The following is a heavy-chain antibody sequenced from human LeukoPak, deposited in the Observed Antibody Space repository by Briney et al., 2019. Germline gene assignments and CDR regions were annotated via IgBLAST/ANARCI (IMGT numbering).Heavy chain of an antibody. CDR1: GFNVNSNY. CDR2: LYSGGIT. V-gene: IGHV3-53*01. CDR3: ARVDHGSGTYYDNPSYYYGMDV. D-gene: IGHD3-10*01. Sequence: GGSLRLSCAASGFNVNSNYMSWVRQAPGKGLEWLSVLYSGGITYYADSVKGRFTISRDNSENTLFLEMNSLRTEDTAVYYCARVDHGSGTYYDNPSYYYGMDVWGQGTTVTVSS. J-gene: IGHJ6*02.